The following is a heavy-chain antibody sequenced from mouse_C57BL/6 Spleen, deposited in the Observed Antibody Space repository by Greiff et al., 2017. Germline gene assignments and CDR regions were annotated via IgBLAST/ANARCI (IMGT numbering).Heavy chain of an antibody. V-gene: IGHV8-12*01. Sequence: QVTLKESGPGILQSSQTLSLTCSFSGFSLSTSGMGVSWIRQPSGKGLEWLAHIYWDDDKRYNPSLKSRLTISKDTSRNQVFLKITSVDTADTATYYCARRGSYYYGSSVYAMDYWGQGTSVTVSS. J-gene: IGHJ4*01. CDR2: IYWDDDK. D-gene: IGHD1-1*01. CDR1: GFSLSTSGMG. CDR3: ARRGSYYYGSSVYAMDY.